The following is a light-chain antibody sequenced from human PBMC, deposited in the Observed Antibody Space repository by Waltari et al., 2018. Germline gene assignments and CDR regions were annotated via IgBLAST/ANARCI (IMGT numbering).Light chain of an antibody. V-gene: IGKV2-28*01. Sequence: DIVMTQSPLSLPVTPGEPASISCRSSQSLLHNNGYNYLDWYLQKPGQSPQLLIYLGSNRASGVPDRFSGSGSGTDFTRKISRVEAEDVGVYYCMQALQTPLTFGGGTKVEIK. J-gene: IGKJ4*01. CDR1: QSLLHNNGYNY. CDR2: LGS. CDR3: MQALQTPLT.